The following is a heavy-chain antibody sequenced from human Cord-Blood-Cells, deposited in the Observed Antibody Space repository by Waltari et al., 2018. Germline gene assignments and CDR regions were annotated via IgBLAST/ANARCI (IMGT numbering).Heavy chain of an antibody. V-gene: IGHV1-18*01. D-gene: IGHD3-22*01. CDR2: ISAYNGNT. CDR1: AHTFPSSD. CDR3: ARTDYDSSGYDY. J-gene: IGHJ4*02. Sequence: QVQLVQSGDEGKKPGAQVKVSCKDSAHTFPSSDIYRGGQAPGQGLEWMGWISAYNGNTNYAQKLQGRVTMTTDTSTSKAYMELRSLRSDDTAVYYCARTDYDSSGYDYWGQGTLVTVSS.